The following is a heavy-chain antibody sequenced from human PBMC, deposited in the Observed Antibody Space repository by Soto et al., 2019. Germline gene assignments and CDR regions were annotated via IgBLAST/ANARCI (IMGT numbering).Heavy chain of an antibody. D-gene: IGHD4-17*01. CDR2: ISGSGGST. CDR1: GFTFSSYA. CDR3: AKDAGCGTTAAPGPCYFDY. V-gene: IGHV3-23*01. Sequence: GGSLRLSCAASGFTFSSYAMSWVRQAPGKGLEWVSAISGSGGSTYYADSVKGRFTISRDNSKNTLYLQMNSLRAEDTAVYYCAKDAGCGTTAAPGPCYFDYRGQGTLVTVSS. J-gene: IGHJ4*02.